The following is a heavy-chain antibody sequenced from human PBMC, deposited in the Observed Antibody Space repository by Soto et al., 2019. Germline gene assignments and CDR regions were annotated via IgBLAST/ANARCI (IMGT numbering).Heavy chain of an antibody. D-gene: IGHD3-22*01. CDR3: ARGSGYYYWDDY. CDR1: GYTFTSYA. CDR2: INAGNGNT. J-gene: IGHJ4*02. V-gene: IGHV1-3*05. Sequence: QVQLVQSGAEEKKPGASVKVSCKASGYTFTSYAMHWVRHAPVQRLEWMGWINAGNGNTKYSQKFQGRVTITRDTSASTAYMELSSLRSEDTAVYYCARGSGYYYWDDYWGQGTLVTVSS.